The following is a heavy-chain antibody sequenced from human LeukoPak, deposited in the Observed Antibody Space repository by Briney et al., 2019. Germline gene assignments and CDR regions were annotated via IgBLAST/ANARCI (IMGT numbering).Heavy chain of an antibody. CDR3: ASNIVVVTDYYYYGMDV. CDR1: GGTFSSYA. Sequence: SVKVSRKASGGTFSSYAISWVRQAPGQGLEWMGRIIPILGIANYAQKFQGRVTITADKSTSTAYMELSSLRSEDTAVYYCASNIVVVTDYYYYGMDVWGQGTTVTVSS. J-gene: IGHJ6*02. CDR2: IIPILGIA. D-gene: IGHD2-21*02. V-gene: IGHV1-69*04.